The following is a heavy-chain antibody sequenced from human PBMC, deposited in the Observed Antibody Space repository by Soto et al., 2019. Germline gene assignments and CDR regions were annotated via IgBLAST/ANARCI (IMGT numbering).Heavy chain of an antibody. D-gene: IGHD6-19*01. CDR2: IWYDGSNT. CDR1: GFTFSSYG. Sequence: GGSLRLSCAASGFTFSSYGMHWVRQAPGKGLEWAAVIWYDGSNTYYGDSVEGRFTISRDNSKNTLYLQMSSLRAEDTAVYYCARLGSGWTTDYWGQGTLVTVSS. CDR3: ARLGSGWTTDY. V-gene: IGHV3-33*01. J-gene: IGHJ4*02.